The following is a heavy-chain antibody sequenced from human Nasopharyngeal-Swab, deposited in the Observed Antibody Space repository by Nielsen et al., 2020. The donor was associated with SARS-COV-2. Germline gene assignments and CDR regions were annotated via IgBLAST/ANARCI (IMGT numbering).Heavy chain of an antibody. J-gene: IGHJ4*02. CDR1: GGTFSSYA. D-gene: IGHD3-16*02. Sequence: EKVTCKASGGTFSSYATSWVLQAPGQGLEWMGGNIISFGTAKYAQKFQGSVTITADKSTSTAYMELSNLRSEFTAVDYCARNPVDFDYVLGSYRYRTFHSCAQGPLVTVSS. CDR3: ARNPVDFDYVLGSYRYRTFHS. CDR2: NIISFGTA. V-gene: IGHV1-69*06.